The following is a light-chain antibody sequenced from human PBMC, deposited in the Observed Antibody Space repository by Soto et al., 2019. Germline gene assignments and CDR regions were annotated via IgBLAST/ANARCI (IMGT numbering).Light chain of an antibody. CDR2: EVS. CDR1: SSDVGSYNY. CDR3: SSYTSSSTI. V-gene: IGLV2-14*01. Sequence: QSVLTQPASVSGSPGQSITISCTGTSSDVGSYNYVSWYQQRPGKAPKLMIYEVSDRPSGISSRFSGSKSGNTASLTISGLQTEDEADYYCSSYTSSSTIFGTGTKVTV. J-gene: IGLJ1*01.